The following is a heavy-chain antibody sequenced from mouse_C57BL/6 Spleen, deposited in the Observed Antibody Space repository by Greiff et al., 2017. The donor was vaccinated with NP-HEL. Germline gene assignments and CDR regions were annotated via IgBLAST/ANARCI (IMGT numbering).Heavy chain of an antibody. V-gene: IGHV1-15*01. CDR1: GYTFTDYE. J-gene: IGHJ2*01. Sequence: VQLQQSGAELVRPGASVTLSCKASGYTFTDYEMHWVKQTPVHGLEWIGAIDPETGGTAYNQKFKGKAILTADKSSSTAYMELRSLTSEDSAVYYCTRKDGRNYFDYWGQGTTLTVSS. D-gene: IGHD2-3*01. CDR2: IDPETGGT. CDR3: TRKDGRNYFDY.